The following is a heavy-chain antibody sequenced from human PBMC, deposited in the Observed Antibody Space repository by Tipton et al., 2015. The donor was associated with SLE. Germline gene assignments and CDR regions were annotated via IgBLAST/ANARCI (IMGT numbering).Heavy chain of an antibody. CDR1: GGSISSYY. V-gene: IGHV4-59*10. J-gene: IGHJ4*02. CDR2: IYTGGYT. CDR3: ARCHYDSWSGYYDTFFDY. D-gene: IGHD3-3*01. Sequence: TLSLTCAVYGGSISSYYWAWIRQPAGKGLEWIGRIYTGGYTKYNPSFENRVTVDASKDQFSLKVRSVTAADAATYYCARCHYDSWSGYYDTFFDYWGQGILVTVSS.